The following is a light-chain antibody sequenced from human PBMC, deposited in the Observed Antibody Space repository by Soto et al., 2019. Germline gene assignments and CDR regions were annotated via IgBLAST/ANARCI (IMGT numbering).Light chain of an antibody. CDR1: HGIDTY. CDR3: QKRNDSPFT. Sequence: DIQMTQSPSSLSASVGDRVTITCRASHGIDTYLAWYQQKPGKAPKLLIYAASTLQSVGPSRFTGSGSGTDFTLTISSLQPEDAATYYCQKRNDSPFTFGRGTKVDIK. V-gene: IGKV1-27*01. CDR2: AAS. J-gene: IGKJ4*01.